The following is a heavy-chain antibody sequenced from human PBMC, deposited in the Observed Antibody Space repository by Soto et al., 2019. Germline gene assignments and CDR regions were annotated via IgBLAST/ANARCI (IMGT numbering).Heavy chain of an antibody. D-gene: IGHD1-20*01. CDR1: GFTLRNYA. CDR2: ISANDVGT. CDR3: AKAKSDYNWDNRPPFDY. J-gene: IGHJ4*02. Sequence: PGGSLRLSCEASGFTLRNYAMTWARQAPGKGLEWVSLISANDVGTYYAESVKTRFTISTDQSRNTVYLQMDSLRADDTAIYYCAKAKSDYNWDNRPPFDYWGQGTLVTVSS. V-gene: IGHV3-23*01.